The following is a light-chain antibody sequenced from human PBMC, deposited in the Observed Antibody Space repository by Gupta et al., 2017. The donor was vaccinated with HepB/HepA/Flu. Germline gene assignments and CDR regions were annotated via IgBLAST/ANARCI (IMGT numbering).Light chain of an antibody. CDR2: EVN. Sequence: QSALTHPPYASGSPGPSVADSCTGTSRAVCGHNFVSWYQQYPGQAPRHIIYEVNKRPSGVPDRFSGSKYGNKASLVVSGLQSEDEAEYYCRSSEGGHSVFGGGTKVTVL. CDR1: SRAVCGHNF. J-gene: IGLJ3*02. CDR3: RSSEGGHSV. V-gene: IGLV2-8*01.